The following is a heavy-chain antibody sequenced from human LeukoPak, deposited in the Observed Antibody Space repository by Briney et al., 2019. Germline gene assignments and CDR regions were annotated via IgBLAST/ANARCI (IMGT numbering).Heavy chain of an antibody. CDR3: ARAGDDDFWSGYSTGGNWFDA. D-gene: IGHD3-3*01. J-gene: IGHJ5*02. CDR1: GFTFSGYS. CDR2: ISSSSSYI. Sequence: GGSLRLSCAASGFTFSGYSMNWVRQAPGKGLEWVSSISSSSSYIYYADSVKGRFTISRDNAKNSLYLQMNSLRAEDTAVYYCARAGDDDFWSGYSTGGNWFDAWGQGTLVTVSS. V-gene: IGHV3-21*01.